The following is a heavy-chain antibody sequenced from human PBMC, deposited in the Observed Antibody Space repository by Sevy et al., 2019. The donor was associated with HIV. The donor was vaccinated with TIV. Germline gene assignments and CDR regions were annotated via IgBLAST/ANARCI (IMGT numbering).Heavy chain of an antibody. V-gene: IGHV5-51*01. CDR2: IYPGDPAP. CDR3: ARLNGFEPYSYYALDV. CDR1: GYSFTHYW. J-gene: IGHJ6*02. D-gene: IGHD5-12*01. Sequence: GGSLRPSCEGSGYSFTHYWIAWVRQIPGKGLEWMGIIYPGDPAPTYSPSFQGRVTISADKSINIAYLQWSRLRASDTAIYYCARLNGFEPYSYYALDVWGQGTTVTVSS.